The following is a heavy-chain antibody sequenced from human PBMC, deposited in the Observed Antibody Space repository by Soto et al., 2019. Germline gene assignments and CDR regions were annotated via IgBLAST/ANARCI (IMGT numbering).Heavy chain of an antibody. Sequence: AGSLRLSCVASGIPVSSNYMTWVRQAPGKGLEWVSVLHSGGDTYYANSVKGRFTISRHDSTNTLFLQMNSLTVEDTAVYYCARDGPYYYASRMDVWGQGTTVTVSS. J-gene: IGHJ6*02. CDR2: LHSGGDT. CDR1: GIPVSSNY. D-gene: IGHD3-10*01. V-gene: IGHV3-53*04. CDR3: ARDGPYYYASRMDV.